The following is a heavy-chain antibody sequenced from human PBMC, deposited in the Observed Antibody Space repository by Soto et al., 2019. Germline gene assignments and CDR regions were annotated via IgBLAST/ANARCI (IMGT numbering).Heavy chain of an antibody. CDR1: GGTFSSYA. Sequence: QVQLVQSGAEVKKPGSSVKVSCKASGGTFSSYAISWVRQAPGQGLEWMGGIIPIFGTTNYAQKFQGRVTITEDKSTSTAYMELSSLRSEDTDVYYCARGCGGDCPSANNWFDPWGQGTLVTVSS. V-gene: IGHV1-69*06. CDR3: ARGCGGDCPSANNWFDP. J-gene: IGHJ5*02. CDR2: IIPIFGTT. D-gene: IGHD2-21*02.